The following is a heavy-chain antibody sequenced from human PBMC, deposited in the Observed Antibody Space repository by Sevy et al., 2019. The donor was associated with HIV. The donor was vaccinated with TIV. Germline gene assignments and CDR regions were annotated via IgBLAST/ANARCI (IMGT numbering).Heavy chain of an antibody. Sequence: ASVKVSCKGSGYMFITYFIHWVRQAPGQGLEWMGRINPNSGDRNSAQKFQGRVTMTRDTSINTVYMELSRLRSDDTAVYSCARVVYYDSTAYYFDYWGQGTLVTVSS. J-gene: IGHJ4*02. V-gene: IGHV1-2*06. CDR1: GYMFITYF. D-gene: IGHD3-22*01. CDR3: ARVVYYDSTAYYFDY. CDR2: INPNSGDR.